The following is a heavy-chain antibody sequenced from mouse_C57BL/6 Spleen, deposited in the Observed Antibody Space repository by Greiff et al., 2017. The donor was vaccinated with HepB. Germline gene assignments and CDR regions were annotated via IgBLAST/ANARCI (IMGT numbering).Heavy chain of an antibody. CDR2: IYPGDGDT. V-gene: IGHV1-80*01. CDR3: ARFTTVVATWDAMDY. J-gene: IGHJ4*01. Sequence: VQLQESGAELVKPGASVKISCKASGYAFSSYWMNWVKQRPGKGLEWIGQIYPGDGDTNYNGKFKGKATLTADKSSSTAYMQLSSLTSEDSAVYFCARFTTVVATWDAMDYWGQGTSVTVSS. CDR1: GYAFSSYW. D-gene: IGHD1-1*01.